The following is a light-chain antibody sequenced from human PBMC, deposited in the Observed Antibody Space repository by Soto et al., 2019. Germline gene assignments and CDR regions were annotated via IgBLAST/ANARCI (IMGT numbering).Light chain of an antibody. CDR1: SSDVGSYNL. Sequence: QSALTQPASVSGSPGQSITISCTGTSSDVGSYNLVSWYQQHPGKAPKLMIYDVTKRPSGVSNRVSGSKSGNTASLTISGLQAEDEADYYCCSYAGSRTDVFGTGTKLTVL. CDR2: DVT. V-gene: IGLV2-23*02. J-gene: IGLJ1*01. CDR3: CSYAGSRTDV.